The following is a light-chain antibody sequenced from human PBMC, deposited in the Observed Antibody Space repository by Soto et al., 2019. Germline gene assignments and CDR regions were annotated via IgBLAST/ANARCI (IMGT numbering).Light chain of an antibody. J-gene: IGKJ1*01. CDR2: DAS. V-gene: IGKV1-39*01. Sequence: DIQMTQSPSSLSASVGDRVTITCQASQDISNYLNWYQQKPGKAPKLLIYDASSLQSGVPSRFSGSGSETDFTLTISSLQPEDFATYSCQHSTTWTFGQGTKVDIK. CDR1: QDISNY. CDR3: QHSTTWT.